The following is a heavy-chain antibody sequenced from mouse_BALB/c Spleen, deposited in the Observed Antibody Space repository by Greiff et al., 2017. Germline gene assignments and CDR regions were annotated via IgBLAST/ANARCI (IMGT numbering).Heavy chain of an antibody. D-gene: IGHD2-1*01. CDR1: GYAFSSSW. Sequence: VQVVESGPELVKPGASVKISCKASGYAFSSSWMNWVKQRPGQGLEWIGRIYPGDGDTNYNGKFKGKATLTADKSSSTAYMQLSSLTSVDSAVYFCVYGNYGYFDVWGAGTTVTVSS. V-gene: IGHV1-82*01. J-gene: IGHJ1*01. CDR2: IYPGDGDT. CDR3: VYGNYGYFDV.